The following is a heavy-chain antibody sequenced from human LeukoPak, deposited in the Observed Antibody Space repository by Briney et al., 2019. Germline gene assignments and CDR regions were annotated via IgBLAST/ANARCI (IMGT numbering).Heavy chain of an antibody. CDR2: ISSSSSYI. CDR3: AKYSRVDTTRDLDY. Sequence: GGSLRLSCAASGFTFSSYSMNWVRQAPGKGLEWVSSISSSSSYIYYADSVKGRFTISRDNAKNTLYLQMNSLRAEDTAVYYCAKYSRVDTTRDLDYWGQGTLVTVSS. CDR1: GFTFSSYS. J-gene: IGHJ4*02. D-gene: IGHD3-3*01. V-gene: IGHV3-21*04.